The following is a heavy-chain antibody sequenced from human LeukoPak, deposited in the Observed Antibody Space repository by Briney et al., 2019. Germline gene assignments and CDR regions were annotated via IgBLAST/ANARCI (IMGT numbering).Heavy chain of an antibody. V-gene: IGHV3-30*02. Sequence: GGSLRLSCAASGFTFSSYGMHWVRQAPGKGLEWVAFIRYDGSNKYYADSVRGRFTIPRDNSKNTLYLQKSSLRAEDTAVYYCAKEDCSGTSCLGFYWGQGTLVTVSS. D-gene: IGHD2-2*01. CDR1: GFTFSSYG. J-gene: IGHJ4*02. CDR2: IRYDGSNK. CDR3: AKEDCSGTSCLGFY.